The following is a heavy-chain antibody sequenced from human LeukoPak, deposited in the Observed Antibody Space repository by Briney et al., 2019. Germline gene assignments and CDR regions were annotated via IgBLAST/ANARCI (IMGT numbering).Heavy chain of an antibody. CDR3: ARRTAPPDY. CDR2: ISSSGSAT. J-gene: IGHJ4*02. CDR1: GFTFSDYH. Sequence: GGSLRLSCAASGFTFSDYHMSWIRQAPGKGLEWVSHISSSGSATYFADSVKGRFTISRDNAKNSLFLQMSSLRAEDTAVYYCARRTAPPDYWGQGTLVTVSS. V-gene: IGHV3-11*01. D-gene: IGHD6-25*01.